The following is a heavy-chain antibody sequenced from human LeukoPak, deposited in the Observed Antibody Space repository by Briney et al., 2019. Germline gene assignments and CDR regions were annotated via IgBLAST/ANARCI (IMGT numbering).Heavy chain of an antibody. V-gene: IGHV3-7*01. J-gene: IGHJ4*02. CDR2: IRQDGSQK. Sequence: GGSLRLSCAASGFAFSSYWIGWVRQAPGKGLEWVANIRQDGSQKNYVDSVEGRFTISRDNAKNSLYLQMNSLRAEDTAVYYCARDHLNERADSYFDYWGQGTLVTVSS. CDR3: ARDHLNERADSYFDY. CDR1: GFAFSSYW. D-gene: IGHD2-21*01.